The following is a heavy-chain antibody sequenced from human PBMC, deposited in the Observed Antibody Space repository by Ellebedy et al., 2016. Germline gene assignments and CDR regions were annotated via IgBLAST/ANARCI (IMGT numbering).Heavy chain of an antibody. D-gene: IGHD3-10*01. CDR3: ARDPPGEGSGSKYYFDS. CDR2: ISAGGNYI. Sequence: GESLKISCAASGFTFSDYYMNWIRQAPGKGLEWISYISAGGNYIYYADSVKGRFTISRDNAKKSLTLQMNSLRAADTAVYYCARDPPGEGSGSKYYFDSWGQGTLVTVSS. J-gene: IGHJ4*02. CDR1: GFTFSDYY. V-gene: IGHV3-11*01.